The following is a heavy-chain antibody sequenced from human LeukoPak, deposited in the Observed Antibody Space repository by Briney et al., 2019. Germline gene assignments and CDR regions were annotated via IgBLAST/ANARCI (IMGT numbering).Heavy chain of an antibody. V-gene: IGHV3-21*05. CDR2: LSTSGGET. D-gene: IGHD2-8*02. Sequence: GGSLRHSCVDPGFTLCNYRMSWVCQALGMGLEWVAYLSTSGGETYDGDSVKGRFTISRDNAKNSLYLQMNTLKAEDTAVYYCARGGVVAPPDSYGGAWFDPWGQGTLVTVSS. CDR1: GFTLCNYR. J-gene: IGHJ5*02. CDR3: ARGGVVAPPDSYGGAWFDP.